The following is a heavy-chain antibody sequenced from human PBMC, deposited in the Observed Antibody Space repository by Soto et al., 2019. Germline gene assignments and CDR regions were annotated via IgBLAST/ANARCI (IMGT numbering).Heavy chain of an antibody. Sequence: SETLSLTCAVSSGSISSSNWWSWVRQPPGKGLEWIGEIYHSGSTNYNPSLKSRVTISVDKSKNQFSLKLSSVTAADTAVYYCATLHDYGDYIGDLSGAFDIWGQGTMVAVSS. J-gene: IGHJ3*02. CDR1: SGSISSSNW. CDR3: ATLHDYGDYIGDLSGAFDI. D-gene: IGHD4-17*01. V-gene: IGHV4-4*02. CDR2: IYHSGST.